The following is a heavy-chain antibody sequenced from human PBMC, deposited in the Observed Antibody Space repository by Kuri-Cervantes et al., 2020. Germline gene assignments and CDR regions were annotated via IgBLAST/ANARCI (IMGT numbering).Heavy chain of an antibody. J-gene: IGHJ4*02. V-gene: IGHV5-51*01. D-gene: IGHD1-26*01. CDR3: ARHSGSYFPHFDY. Sequence: ESLKISCKGSGYIFTRYWIGWVRQMPGKGLEWMGIIYPGDSDTRYSPSFQGQVTISADKSISTAYLQWSSLKASDTAMYYCARHSGSYFPHFDYWGQGTLVTVSS. CDR1: GYIFTRYW. CDR2: IYPGDSDT.